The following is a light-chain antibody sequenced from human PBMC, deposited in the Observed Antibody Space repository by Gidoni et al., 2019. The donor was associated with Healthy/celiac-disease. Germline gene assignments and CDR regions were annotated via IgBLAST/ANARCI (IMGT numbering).Light chain of an antibody. Sequence: QSALTQPASVSGSPGQSTTIPCTGTSSDVGGYNYVSWYQQHPGKAPKLMIYEVSNRPSGVSNRFSGSKSGNTASLTISGLQAEDEADYYCSSFTSSSPHVFGTGTKVTVL. V-gene: IGLV2-14*01. CDR2: EVS. CDR3: SSFTSSSPHV. J-gene: IGLJ1*01. CDR1: SSDVGGYNY.